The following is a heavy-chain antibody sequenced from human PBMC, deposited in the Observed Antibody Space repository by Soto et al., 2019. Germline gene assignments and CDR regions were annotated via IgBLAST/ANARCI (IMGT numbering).Heavy chain of an antibody. J-gene: IGHJ4*02. D-gene: IGHD1-7*01. CDR3: ARRDSVCGTSPFDH. CDR2: ISYHGKNK. V-gene: IGHV3-30*04. CDR1: GFPFNMYA. Sequence: QVQLVESGGGVVQPGWSLRLSCAASGFPFNMYAMHWVRQAPGRGLEWVAVISYHGKNKNFADFVRGRSTISRDNSMNTLDLQIDNLTPDDTPVYYCARRDSVCGTSPFDHWGQGTQVTVS.